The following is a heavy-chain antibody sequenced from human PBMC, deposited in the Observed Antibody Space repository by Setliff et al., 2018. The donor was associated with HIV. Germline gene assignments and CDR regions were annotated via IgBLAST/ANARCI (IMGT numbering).Heavy chain of an antibody. CDR2: IYPGDSDV. J-gene: IGHJ3*02. D-gene: IGHD3-9*01. Sequence: PGESLKISCQGSGCSFTSHWIIWMRQKPGKGLEWMGIIYPGDSDVRYSPSFRGQVTISADTSISTVSLQWGTLKASDTAMYFCARGISFTRRYDAFDIWGQGTMVTVSS. CDR1: GCSFTSHW. CDR3: ARGISFTRRYDAFDI. V-gene: IGHV5-51*01.